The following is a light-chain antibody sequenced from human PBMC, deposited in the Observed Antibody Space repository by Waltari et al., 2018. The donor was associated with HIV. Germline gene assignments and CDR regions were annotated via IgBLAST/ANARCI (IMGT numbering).Light chain of an antibody. CDR1: QSVGTY. J-gene: IGKJ1*01. CDR2: EAS. CDR3: QQRSRWPRT. Sequence: IVLPQSPAPLSLSPGERATLSCRASQSVGTYLGWYQQKPGQAPRLLIYEASNRASGVPGRFSASGSGTDFTLTISNLEPEDFAVYYCQQRSRWPRTFGQGTKVEI. V-gene: IGKV3-11*01.